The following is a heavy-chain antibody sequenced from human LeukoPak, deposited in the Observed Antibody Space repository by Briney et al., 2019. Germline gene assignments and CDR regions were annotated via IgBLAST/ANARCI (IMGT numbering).Heavy chain of an antibody. V-gene: IGHV3-74*01. Sequence: GVSLRLSCAASGFSFSSYWMHWVRQGPGKGLVWVSGINSDGSSTSYADSVKGRFTISRDNAKNTLYLQMNSLRAEDTAVYYCTRDLENSWGQGTLVTVSS. CDR1: GFSFSSYW. CDR2: INSDGSST. D-gene: IGHD1-1*01. CDR3: TRDLENS. J-gene: IGHJ4*02.